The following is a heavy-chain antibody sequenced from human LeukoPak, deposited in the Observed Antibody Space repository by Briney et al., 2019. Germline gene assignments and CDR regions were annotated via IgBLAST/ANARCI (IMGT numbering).Heavy chain of an antibody. V-gene: IGHV4-59*01. CDR3: ARAEESIAAAGAIDY. D-gene: IGHD6-13*01. J-gene: IGHJ4*02. Sequence: PSETLSLTCTVSGGSISSYYWSWIRQPPGKGLEWIGYIYYSGSTNYNPSLKSRVTISVDTSKNQFSLKLSSVTAADTAVYYRARAEESIAAAGAIDYWGQGTLVTVSS. CDR2: IYYSGST. CDR1: GGSISSYY.